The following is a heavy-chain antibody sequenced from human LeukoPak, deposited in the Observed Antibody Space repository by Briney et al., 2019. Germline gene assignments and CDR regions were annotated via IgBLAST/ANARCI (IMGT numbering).Heavy chain of an antibody. CDR2: ISSSGNTI. J-gene: IGHJ4*02. D-gene: IGHD6-19*01. Sequence: GGSLRLSCAASGFTFSSHEMNWVRQAPGKGLECVSYISSSGNTIYYAHSVKGRFTISRDNAKNSLYLQVNSLRAEDTAVYYCARGTKRITVAGVGYFDYWGQGTLVTVSS. CDR1: GFTFSSHE. V-gene: IGHV3-48*03. CDR3: ARGTKRITVAGVGYFDY.